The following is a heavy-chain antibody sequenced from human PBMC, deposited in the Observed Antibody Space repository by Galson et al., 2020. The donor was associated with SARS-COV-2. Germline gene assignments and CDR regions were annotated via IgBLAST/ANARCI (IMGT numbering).Heavy chain of an antibody. V-gene: IGHV4-38-2*02. CDR3: ARETPRSTYYRGGIDF. CDR2: VYHSGST. J-gene: IGHJ4*02. Sequence: SETLSLTCKVSDYSISSYYYWGWIRQPPGKGLAWIGSVYHSGSTFYNPSLRSRVTISVDTSKNQFSLKMNSVTAADTAVYYCARETPRSTYYRGGIDFWGQGTLVTVSS. CDR1: DYSISSYYY. D-gene: IGHD3-22*01.